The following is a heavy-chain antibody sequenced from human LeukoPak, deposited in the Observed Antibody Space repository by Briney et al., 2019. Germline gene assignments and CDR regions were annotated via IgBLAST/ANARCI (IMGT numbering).Heavy chain of an antibody. Sequence: GASVKVSCKASGYTFTSYGISWVRQAPGQGLEWMGGTIPIFGTANYAQKFQGRVTITADESTSTAYMELSSLRSEDTAVYYCARVPGGYSYGSTNYYYYMDVWGKGTTVTVS. V-gene: IGHV1-69*13. CDR3: ARVPGGYSYGSTNYYYYMDV. CDR2: TIPIFGTA. CDR1: GYTFTSYG. D-gene: IGHD5-18*01. J-gene: IGHJ6*03.